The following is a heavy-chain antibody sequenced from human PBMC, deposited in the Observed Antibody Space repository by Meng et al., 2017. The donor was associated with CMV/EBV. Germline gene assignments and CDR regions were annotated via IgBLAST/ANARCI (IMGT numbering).Heavy chain of an antibody. CDR3: ARMEVGGGSCYSDY. CDR2: ISAYNGNT. J-gene: IGHJ4*02. Sequence: QVQVVEAGGEVEEPGAAVKGSCKVSCYTFTSYGISWVRQAPGQGLEWMGWISAYNGNTNYAQKLQGRVTMTTDTSTSTAYMELRSLRSDDTAVYYCARMEVGGGSCYSDYWGQGTLVTVSS. CDR1: CYTFTSYG. D-gene: IGHD2-15*01. V-gene: IGHV1-18*01.